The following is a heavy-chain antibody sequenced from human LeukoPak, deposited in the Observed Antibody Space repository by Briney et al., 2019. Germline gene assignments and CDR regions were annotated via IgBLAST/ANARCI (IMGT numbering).Heavy chain of an antibody. D-gene: IGHD6-19*01. V-gene: IGHV4-59*08. CDR2: IYYCGST. J-gene: IGHJ5*02. CDR3: ARLVAVAGSSDWFDP. CDR1: GRSISCSY. Sequence: PAETLSLTCCVSGRSISCSYGICIRQPPGKALEWVGYIYYCGSTIYNPPLTSRVTIALDTSKNQFPLKLNSLTAADTAVYCCARLVAVAGSSDWFDPWGQGILVTVSS.